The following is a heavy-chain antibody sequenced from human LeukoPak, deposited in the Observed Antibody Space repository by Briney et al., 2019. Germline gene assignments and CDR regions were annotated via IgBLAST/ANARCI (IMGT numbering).Heavy chain of an antibody. J-gene: IGHJ3*02. CDR2: IIPIFGTA. D-gene: IGHD3-22*01. CDR3: AKGYYYDSSGYSSPDAFDI. CDR1: GGTFSSYA. V-gene: IGHV1-69*05. Sequence: SVKVSCKASGGTFSSYAIIWVRQAPGQGLEWMGGIIPIFGTANYAQKFQGRVTITTDESTSTAYMELSSLRSEDTAVYYCAKGYYYDSSGYSSPDAFDIWGQGTMVTVSS.